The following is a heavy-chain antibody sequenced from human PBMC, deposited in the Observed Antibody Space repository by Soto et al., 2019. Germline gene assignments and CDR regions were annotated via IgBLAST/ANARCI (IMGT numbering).Heavy chain of an antibody. CDR2: TYYRSKWYN. D-gene: IGHD3-16*01. CDR3: ARTRQLPPPLGTYGMDV. V-gene: IGHV6-1*01. CDR1: GDSVSSNSAA. J-gene: IGHJ6*02. Sequence: PSQTLSLTCAISGDSVSSNSAAWNWIRQSPSRGLEWLGRTYYRSKWYNDYAVSVKSRITINPDTSKNQFSLQLNSVTPEDTAVYYCARTRQLPPPLGTYGMDVWGQGTTVTVSS.